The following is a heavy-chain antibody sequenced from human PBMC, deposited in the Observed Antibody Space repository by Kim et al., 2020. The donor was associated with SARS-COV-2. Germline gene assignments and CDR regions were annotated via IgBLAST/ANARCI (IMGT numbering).Heavy chain of an antibody. CDR2: IYYSGST. D-gene: IGHD3-22*01. V-gene: IGHV4-39*01. Sequence: SETLSLTCTVSGGSISSSSYYWGWIRQPPGKGLEWIGSIYYSGSTYYNPSLKSRVTISVDTSKNQFSLKLSSVTAADTAVYYCAIQSSPLYYYDSSGYQLGAFDIWGQGTMVTVSS. J-gene: IGHJ3*02. CDR1: GGSISSSSYY. CDR3: AIQSSPLYYYDSSGYQLGAFDI.